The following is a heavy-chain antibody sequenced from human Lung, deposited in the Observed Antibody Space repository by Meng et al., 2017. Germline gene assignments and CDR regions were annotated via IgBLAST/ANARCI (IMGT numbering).Heavy chain of an antibody. D-gene: IGHD4-23*01. Sequence: QVQLVQSGADVKKPGASMKVSCKASGYIFTDYDITWVRRAPGQGLEWLGWISVYNGKTNYPEKFRGRVTMTTDTSTTTAYVELRSLRSDDTAVYYCARYALNGGYWYFDFWGRGTLVTVSS. CDR3: ARYALNGGYWYFDF. V-gene: IGHV1-18*01. J-gene: IGHJ2*01. CDR2: ISVYNGKT. CDR1: GYIFTDYD.